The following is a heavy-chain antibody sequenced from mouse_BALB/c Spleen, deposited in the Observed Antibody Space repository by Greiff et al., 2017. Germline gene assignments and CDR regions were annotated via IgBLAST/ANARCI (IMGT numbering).Heavy chain of an antibody. Sequence: KLMESGGGLVKPGGSLKLSCAASGFTFSSYTMSWVRQTPEKRLEWVATISSGGSYTYYPDSVKGRFTISRDNAKNTLYLQMSSLKSEDTAMYYCTRDEGYDETGFAYWGQGTLVTVSA. CDR3: TRDEGYDETGFAY. D-gene: IGHD2-2*01. CDR1: GFTFSSYT. J-gene: IGHJ3*01. CDR2: ISSGGSYT. V-gene: IGHV5-6-4*01.